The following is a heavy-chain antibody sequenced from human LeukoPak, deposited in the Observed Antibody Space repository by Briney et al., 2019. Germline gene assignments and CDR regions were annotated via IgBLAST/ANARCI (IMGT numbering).Heavy chain of an antibody. CDR3: ARVNYQYYYDSSGYLPH. D-gene: IGHD3-22*01. J-gene: IGHJ1*01. V-gene: IGHV1-46*01. Sequence: ASVKVSCKASGYTFTSYYMRWVRPAPGQGLERMGIINPSGGSTSYAQKFQGRVTMTRDTSTSTVYMELSSLRSEDTAVYYCARVNYQYYYDSSGYLPHWGQGTLVTVSS. CDR1: GYTFTSYY. CDR2: INPSGGST.